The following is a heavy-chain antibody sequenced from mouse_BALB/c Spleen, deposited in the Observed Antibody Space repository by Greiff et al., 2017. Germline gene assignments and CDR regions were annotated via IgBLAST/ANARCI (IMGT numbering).Heavy chain of an antibody. CDR1: GYSITSGYY. D-gene: IGHD3-1*01. Sequence: EVKLMESGPGLVKPSQSLSLTCSVTGYSITSGYYWNWIRQFPGNKLEWMGYISYDGSNNYNPSLKNRISITRDTSKNQFFLKLNSVTTEDTATYYCAREQARATGMDYWGQGTSVTVSS. J-gene: IGHJ4*01. CDR2: ISYDGSN. CDR3: AREQARATGMDY. V-gene: IGHV3-6*02.